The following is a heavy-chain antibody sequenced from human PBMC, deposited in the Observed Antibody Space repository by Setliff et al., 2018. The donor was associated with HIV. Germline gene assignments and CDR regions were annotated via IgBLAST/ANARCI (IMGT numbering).Heavy chain of an antibody. CDR1: GGSIRSGPYY. Sequence: SETLSLTCTVAGGSIRSGPYYWSWIRQPAGKGLEWIGQSYTSGSTNYNPSLKSRVTISVDTSKNRVSLNLTSVTAADTAVYYCARAPCTSMIVLVTHVAFDIWGQGTMVTVSS. V-gene: IGHV4-61*09. CDR2: SYTSGST. CDR3: ARAPCTSMIVLVTHVAFDI. D-gene: IGHD3-22*01. J-gene: IGHJ3*02.